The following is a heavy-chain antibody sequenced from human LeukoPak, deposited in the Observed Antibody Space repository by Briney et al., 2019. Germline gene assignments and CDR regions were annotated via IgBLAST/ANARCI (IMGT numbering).Heavy chain of an antibody. D-gene: IGHD3-22*01. Sequence: GGSLRLSCAASGFTFSSYAMSWVRQAPGKGLEWVSTISGSGGNTYYADSVKGRFTISRDNSENTLYLQMNSLRAEDTAVYYCAKGYYNDSSGYYSFDYWGQGTLVTVSS. V-gene: IGHV3-23*01. CDR2: ISGSGGNT. J-gene: IGHJ4*02. CDR1: GFTFSSYA. CDR3: AKGYYNDSSGYYSFDY.